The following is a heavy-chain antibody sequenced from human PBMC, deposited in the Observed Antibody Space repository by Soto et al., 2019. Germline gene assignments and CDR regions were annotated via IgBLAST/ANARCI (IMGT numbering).Heavy chain of an antibody. V-gene: IGHV3-30*18. D-gene: IGHD4-17*01. CDR2: ISHDGNYQ. Sequence: QVQLVESGGGVVQPGRSLRLFCAASGFTFSAYGMHWVRQAPGKGLEWVAGISHDGNYQYYVDSVKGRFTISRDTSQNRLYLQMNSLRPEDTAVYYCAKDMTMVTPTLYYYYGMDVWGQGTTVTVSS. J-gene: IGHJ6*02. CDR3: AKDMTMVTPTLYYYYGMDV. CDR1: GFTFSAYG.